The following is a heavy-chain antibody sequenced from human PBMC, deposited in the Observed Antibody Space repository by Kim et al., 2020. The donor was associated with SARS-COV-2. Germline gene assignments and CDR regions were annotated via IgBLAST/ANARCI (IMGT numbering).Heavy chain of an antibody. CDR1: GGSISSSSYY. Sequence: SETLSLTCTVSGGSISSSSYYWGWIRQPPGKGLEWIGSIYYSGSTYYNPSLKSRVTISVDTSKNPFSLKLSPVTAADTAVYYCASENWNDFSDAFDIWGQGTMVTVSS. J-gene: IGHJ3*02. CDR3: ASENWNDFSDAFDI. CDR2: IYYSGST. V-gene: IGHV4-39*01. D-gene: IGHD1-1*01.